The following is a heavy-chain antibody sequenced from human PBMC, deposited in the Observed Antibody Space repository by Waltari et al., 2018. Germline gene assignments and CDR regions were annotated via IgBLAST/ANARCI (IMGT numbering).Heavy chain of an antibody. CDR1: GYNFTSYY. D-gene: IGHD2-2*01. CDR3: ARDGGVVPGGVAY. Sequence: QVQLVQSGAEVKKPGASVKVSCKASGYNFTSYYMHWVRQAPGQEIEWMGTYNPSGGSTSYAQKFQGSVNMTRDTSTRTVYMELSSLGSEDTAVYYGARDGGVVPGGVAYWGQGTLVTVSS. CDR2: YNPSGGST. J-gene: IGHJ4*02. V-gene: IGHV1-46*01.